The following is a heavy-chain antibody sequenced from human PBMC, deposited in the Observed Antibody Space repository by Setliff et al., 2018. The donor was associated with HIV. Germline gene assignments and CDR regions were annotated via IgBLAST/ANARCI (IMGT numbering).Heavy chain of an antibody. CDR1: GLIFSSYW. CDR3: KADSSGYP. D-gene: IGHD3-22*01. J-gene: IGHJ5*02. Sequence: GGSLRLSCAAPGLIFSSYWMSWVRQAPGKGLEWVSGISERGGSTYYADSVKGRFTISRDNSKNTLYLQMNSLRAEDTAVYYCKADSSGYPWGQGTLVTVSS. CDR2: ISERGGST. V-gene: IGHV3-23*01.